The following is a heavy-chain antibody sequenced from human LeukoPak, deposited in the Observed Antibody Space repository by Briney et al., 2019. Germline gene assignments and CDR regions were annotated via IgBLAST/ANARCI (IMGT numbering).Heavy chain of an antibody. CDR2: IIPILGIA. CDR3: ARDRGYSYGLRFPDAFDI. V-gene: IGHV1-69*04. Sequence: ASVKVSCKASGGTFSSYAISWVRQAPGQGLEWMGRIIPILGIANYAQKFQGRVTITADKSTSTAYMELSSLRSEDTAVYYCARDRGYSYGLRFPDAFDIWGQGTMVTVSS. J-gene: IGHJ3*02. CDR1: GGTFSSYA. D-gene: IGHD5-18*01.